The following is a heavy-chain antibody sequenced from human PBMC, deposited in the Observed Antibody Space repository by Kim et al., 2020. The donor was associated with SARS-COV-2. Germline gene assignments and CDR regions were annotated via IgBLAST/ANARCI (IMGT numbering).Heavy chain of an antibody. CDR2: ISGSGDST. CDR3: AKRTYFDSSGYLGSADY. V-gene: IGHV3-23*01. Sequence: GGSLRLSCAASGFTFRSYAMNWVRQAPGKGLEWVSAISGSGDSTYYADTVKGRFTISRDNFKNTLYLQMSSLRAEDTAVYYCAKRTYFDSSGYLGSADYWGQGNLVNVSS. J-gene: IGHJ4*02. D-gene: IGHD3-22*01. CDR1: GFTFRSYA.